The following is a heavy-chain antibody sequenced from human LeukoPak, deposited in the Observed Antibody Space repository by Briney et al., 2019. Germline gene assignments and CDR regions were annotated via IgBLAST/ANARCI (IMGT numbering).Heavy chain of an antibody. CDR1: GRPISSYY. V-gene: IGHV4-59*13. Sequence: SETVSLTCTVSGRPISSYYWSWMRQPPGKGLEWIGYIYYSGSTNYDPSVESRVPISVDTSKNQFSLKLSLVTAADTSVLHCARVPLSWLALHMWGQSPVVSVSS. CDR2: IYYSGST. CDR3: ARVPLSWLALHM. J-gene: IGHJ3*02. D-gene: IGHD6-13*01.